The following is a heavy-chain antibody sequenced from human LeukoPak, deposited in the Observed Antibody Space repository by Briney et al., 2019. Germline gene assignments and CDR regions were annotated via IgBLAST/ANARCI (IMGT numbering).Heavy chain of an antibody. J-gene: IGHJ4*02. V-gene: IGHV3-23*01. CDR3: AKVTTGYFDY. D-gene: IGHD1-14*01. CDR1: GFTLSSYA. CDR2: ISGSGGST. Sequence: GGSLRLSCAASGFTLSSYAMSWVRQAPGKGLEWVSAISGSGGSTYYADSVKGRFTIPRDNSKSTLYLQMNSLRAEDTAVYYCAKVTTGYFDYWGQGTLVTVSS.